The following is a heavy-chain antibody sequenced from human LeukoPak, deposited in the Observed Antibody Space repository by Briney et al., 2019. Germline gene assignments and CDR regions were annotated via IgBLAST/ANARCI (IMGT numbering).Heavy chain of an antibody. Sequence: PGGSLRLSCAASGFTFSSYGMHWVRQAPGKGLEWVSAIGTAGDTYYPGSVKDRFTISRENAKNSLYLQMNSLRAGDTAVYYCARGGGYCSSTSCYVRYYFDYWGQGTLVTVSS. CDR1: GFTFSSYG. J-gene: IGHJ4*02. V-gene: IGHV3-13*04. D-gene: IGHD2-2*01. CDR2: IGTAGDT. CDR3: ARGGGYCSSTSCYVRYYFDY.